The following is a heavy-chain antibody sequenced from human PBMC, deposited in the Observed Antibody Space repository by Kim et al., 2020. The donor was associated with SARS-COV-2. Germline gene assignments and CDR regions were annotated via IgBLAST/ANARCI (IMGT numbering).Heavy chain of an antibody. V-gene: IGHV4-39*01. CDR3: ARLEYSSGWPPMDG. J-gene: IGHJ6*03. CDR2: IYYSGST. CDR1: GGSISSSSYY. D-gene: IGHD6-19*01. Sequence: SETLSLTCTVSGGSISSSSYYWGWIRQPPGKGLEWIGSIYYSGSTYYNPSLKSRVTISVDTSKNQFSLKLISVTAADTAVYYCARLEYSSGWPPMDGWGKGTTVTVSS.